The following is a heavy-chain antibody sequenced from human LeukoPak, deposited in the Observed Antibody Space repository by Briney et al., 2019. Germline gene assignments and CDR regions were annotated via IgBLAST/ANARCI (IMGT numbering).Heavy chain of an antibody. D-gene: IGHD6-13*01. CDR3: ARDAPQVPAAGVLAS. V-gene: IGHV3-53*01. J-gene: IGHJ5*02. Sequence: WGTLRLSCAASGFTVSDNYMSWVRHPPGKGLEWVSVMYNGGETYYANSVKGRFTFSRDISKNTVYLQTNGLRTEDTAVYYCARDAPQVPAAGVLASWGQGTLVTVTS. CDR1: GFTVSDNY. CDR2: MYNGGET.